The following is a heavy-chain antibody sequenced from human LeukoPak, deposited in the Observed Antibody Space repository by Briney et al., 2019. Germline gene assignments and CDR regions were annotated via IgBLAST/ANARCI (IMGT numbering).Heavy chain of an antibody. Sequence: AGGSLRLSWAASRFTLSTYWMSWVRQAPGKGLEWVAHIKQDGSQEYYVDSVKGRFTISRDSAKNSLYLQMNSLRAEDTAVYYCARGVPYDSWSGPHYSDYWGLGTLVTVSS. D-gene: IGHD3-3*01. CDR1: RFTLSTYW. J-gene: IGHJ4*02. V-gene: IGHV3-7*01. CDR2: IKQDGSQE. CDR3: ARGVPYDSWSGPHYSDY.